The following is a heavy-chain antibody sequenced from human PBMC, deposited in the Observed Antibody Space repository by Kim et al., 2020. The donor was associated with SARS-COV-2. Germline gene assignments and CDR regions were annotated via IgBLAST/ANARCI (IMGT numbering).Heavy chain of an antibody. CDR2: IYYTGSI. CDR3: ARGASGGYPAVYFDY. CDR1: GGTISSYY. Sequence: SETLSLTCTVSGGTISSYYWSWIRQPPGKGLEWIGYIYYTGSINYNPSLKSRVTISVDTSKNQFSLKLNSVTAADTAVYSCARGASGGYPAVYFDYWGQGTQATVSS. V-gene: IGHV4-59*01. J-gene: IGHJ4*02. D-gene: IGHD1-26*01.